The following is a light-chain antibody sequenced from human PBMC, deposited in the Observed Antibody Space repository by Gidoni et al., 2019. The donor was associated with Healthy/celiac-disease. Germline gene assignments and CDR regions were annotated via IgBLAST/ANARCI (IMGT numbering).Light chain of an antibody. CDR1: QSLLHSNGYNY. Sequence: DIVMTQSPLSLPVTPGEPASISCRSSQSLLHSNGYNYLDWYLQKPGQSPQLLIYLGSNRASGVPDRFSGSGSGTDFTLKISRVEAEDVGVYYCMQALQTLPWTFXXXTKVEIK. CDR2: LGS. CDR3: MQALQTLPWT. V-gene: IGKV2-28*01. J-gene: IGKJ1*01.